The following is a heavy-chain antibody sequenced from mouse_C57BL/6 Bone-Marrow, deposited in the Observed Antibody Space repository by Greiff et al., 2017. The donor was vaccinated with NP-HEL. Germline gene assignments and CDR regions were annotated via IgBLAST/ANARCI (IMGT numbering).Heavy chain of an antibody. V-gene: IGHV1-82*01. CDR2: IYPGDGDT. J-gene: IGHJ3*01. D-gene: IGHD3-2*02. Sequence: VQLQQSGPELVKPGASVKISCKASGYAFSSSWMNWVKQRPGKGLEWIGRIYPGDGDTNYNGKFKGKATLTADKSSSTAYMQLSSLTSEDSAVYFCASRETAHPPFAYWGQGTLVTVSA. CDR1: GYAFSSSW. CDR3: ASRETAHPPFAY.